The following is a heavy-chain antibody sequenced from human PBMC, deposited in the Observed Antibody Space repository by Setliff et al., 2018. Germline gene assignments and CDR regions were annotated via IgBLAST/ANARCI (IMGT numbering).Heavy chain of an antibody. CDR3: ARQEDDSSGYYSTD. V-gene: IGHV4-39*01. J-gene: IGHJ4*02. Sequence: SETLSLTCAVYGGSFSGYYWGWIRQPPGKGLEWIGSIYYSGSTYYNPSLKSRVTISVDTSKNQFSLKLSSVTVADTAVYYCARQEDDSSGYYSTDWGQGTLVTVSS. CDR2: IYYSGST. D-gene: IGHD3-22*01. CDR1: GGSFSGYY.